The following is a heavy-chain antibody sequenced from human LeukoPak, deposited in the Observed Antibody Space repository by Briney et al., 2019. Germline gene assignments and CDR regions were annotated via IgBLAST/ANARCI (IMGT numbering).Heavy chain of an antibody. Sequence: GGSLRLSCAASGFTFSTYAMSWVRQAAGKGLEWVSAISGSGGSTYYADSVKGRFTISRDNFKNTLYLQMNSLRAEDTAVYYCAKGESGYDSYFDYWGQGTLVTVSS. D-gene: IGHD5-12*01. V-gene: IGHV3-23*01. J-gene: IGHJ4*02. CDR2: ISGSGGST. CDR1: GFTFSTYA. CDR3: AKGESGYDSYFDY.